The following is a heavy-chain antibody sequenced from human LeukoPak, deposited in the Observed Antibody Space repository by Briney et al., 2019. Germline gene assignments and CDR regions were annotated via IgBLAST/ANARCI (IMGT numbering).Heavy chain of an antibody. CDR1: GYTFTGYY. CDR2: INPNSGGT. CDR3: ARADYDSGSYQVNIDY. V-gene: IGHV1-2*02. J-gene: IGHJ4*02. D-gene: IGHD3-10*01. Sequence: ASVKVSCKASGYTFTGYYMHWVRQAPGQGLEWMGWINPNSGGTNYAQRFQGRVTMTRDTSISTAYMELSRLRSDDTAVYYCARADYDSGSYQVNIDYWGQGTLVTVSS.